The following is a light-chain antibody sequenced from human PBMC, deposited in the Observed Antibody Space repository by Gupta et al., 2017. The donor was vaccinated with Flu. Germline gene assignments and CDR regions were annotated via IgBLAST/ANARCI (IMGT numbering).Light chain of an antibody. CDR1: YSDIGAYNY. CDR2: EVA. J-gene: IGLJ2*01. V-gene: IGLV2-14*01. Sequence: QSALTQPASLSGSPGQSIPISCTGSYSDIGAYNYVSWYQQHPGKAPKLMIYEVANRPSGVSHRFSGSKSGNTASLTISGLQPEDDADYYCSSYTSSNAVVFGGGTKLTVL. CDR3: SSYTSSNAVV.